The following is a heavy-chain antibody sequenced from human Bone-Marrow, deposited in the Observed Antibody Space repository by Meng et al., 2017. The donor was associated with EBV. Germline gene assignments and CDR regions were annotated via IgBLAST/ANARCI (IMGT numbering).Heavy chain of an antibody. V-gene: IGHV1-2*02. CDR2: MNPNSGGA. D-gene: IGHD5-18*01. J-gene: IGHJ4*02. Sequence: QGRLVHSGAEGKKPGASVKVSCKVSGCPFTDDFVHWVRQAPGQGLEWVGWMNPNSGGANYARKFQGRVTMTRDTSISTAYMELSRLRSDDTAVYYCARGGYSNSKYDYWGQGTLVTVSS. CDR3: ARGGYSNSKYDY. CDR1: GCPFTDDF.